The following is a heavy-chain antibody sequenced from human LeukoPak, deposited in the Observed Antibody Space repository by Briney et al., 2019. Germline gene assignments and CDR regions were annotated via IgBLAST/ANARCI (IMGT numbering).Heavy chain of an antibody. Sequence: GESLKISCKGSGYSFTSYWISWARQMPGKGLEWMGRVDPSDSYTNYSPSFQGHVTISADKSISTAYLQWSSLKASDTAMYYCATKMIRGYYYGMDVWGKGTTVTVSS. J-gene: IGHJ6*04. CDR3: ATKMIRGYYYGMDV. V-gene: IGHV5-10-1*01. CDR2: VDPSDSYT. D-gene: IGHD3-10*01. CDR1: GYSFTSYW.